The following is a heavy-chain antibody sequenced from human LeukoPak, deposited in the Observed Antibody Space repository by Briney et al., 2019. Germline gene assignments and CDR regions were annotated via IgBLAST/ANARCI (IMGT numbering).Heavy chain of an antibody. D-gene: IGHD3-22*01. CDR1: GYSFTSYW. Sequence: GESLKISCKGSGYSFTSYWIGWVRQMPGKGLEWMGIIYPGDSDTRYSPPFQGQVTISADKSISTAYLQWSSLKASDTAMYYCARFTYYYDSSGYYPHYYYYMDVWGKGTTVTVSS. CDR3: ARFTYYYDSSGYYPHYYYYMDV. V-gene: IGHV5-51*01. CDR2: IYPGDSDT. J-gene: IGHJ6*03.